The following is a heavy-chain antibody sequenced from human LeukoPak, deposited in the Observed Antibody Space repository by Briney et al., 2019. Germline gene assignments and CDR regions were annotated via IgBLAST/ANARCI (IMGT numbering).Heavy chain of an antibody. CDR3: ARDPYSGGYGAYYYYYMDV. D-gene: IGHD6-19*01. Sequence: GGSLRLSCAASGFTFSSYAMHWVRQAPGKGLEWVAVISYDGSNKYYADSVKGRFTISRDNSKNTPYLQMNSLRAEDTAVYYCARDPYSGGYGAYYYYYMDVWGKGTTVTVSS. CDR2: ISYDGSNK. V-gene: IGHV3-30*04. CDR1: GFTFSSYA. J-gene: IGHJ6*03.